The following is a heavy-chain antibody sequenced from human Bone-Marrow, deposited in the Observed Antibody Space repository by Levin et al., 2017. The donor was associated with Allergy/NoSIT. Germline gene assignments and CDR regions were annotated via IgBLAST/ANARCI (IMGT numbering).Heavy chain of an antibody. CDR3: ARDRLGELLPAAG. Sequence: ETLSLTCAASGFTFSSYWMHWVRQAPGKGLVWVSRINSDGSSTSYADSVKGRFTISRDNAKNTLYLQMNSLRAEDTAIYYCARDRLGELLPAAGWGQGTLVTVSS. V-gene: IGHV3-74*01. D-gene: IGHD1-26*01. J-gene: IGHJ4*02. CDR2: INSDGSST. CDR1: GFTFSSYW.